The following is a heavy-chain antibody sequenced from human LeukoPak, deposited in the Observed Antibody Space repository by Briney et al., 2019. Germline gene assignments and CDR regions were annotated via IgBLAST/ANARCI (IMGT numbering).Heavy chain of an antibody. D-gene: IGHD3-22*01. Sequence: GWALRLSCVASGFTFINYDMHWVRQGTGKGLEWVSGIGTGGYTHYPDSMNDRFTIYRENAKNSLYLQMNSLRVGDTAMYYCARAARFYGSSGAHAFDIWGQGTMVTVS. CDR3: ARAARFYGSSGAHAFDI. CDR2: IGTGGYT. CDR1: GFTFINYD. V-gene: IGHV3-13*01. J-gene: IGHJ3*02.